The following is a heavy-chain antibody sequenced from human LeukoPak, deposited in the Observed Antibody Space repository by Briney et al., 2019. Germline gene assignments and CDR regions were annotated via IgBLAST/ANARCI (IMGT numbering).Heavy chain of an antibody. V-gene: IGHV6-1*01. CDR1: GDSVSSTSAS. Sequence: SQTLSLTCVISGDSVSSTSASWNWFRQSPSRGLEWLGWTYYVSKWYIDYGESVKTRITINPDTSKNQVSLHLNSVTPEDTAVYYCARRRYNVYEGYYDFWGQGVPVTVSS. D-gene: IGHD5/OR15-5a*01. J-gene: IGHJ4*02. CDR3: ARRRYNVYEGYYDF. CDR2: TYYVSKWYI.